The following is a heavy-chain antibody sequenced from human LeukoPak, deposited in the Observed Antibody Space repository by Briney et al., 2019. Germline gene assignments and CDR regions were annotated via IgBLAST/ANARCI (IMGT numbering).Heavy chain of an antibody. CDR1: GFTFSSYG. CDR2: ISSSGSTI. V-gene: IGHV3-48*04. D-gene: IGHD6-6*01. J-gene: IGHJ6*02. Sequence: PGGSLRLSCAASGFTFSSYGMHWVRQAPGKGLEWVSYISSSGSTIYYADSVKGRFTISRDNAKNSLYLQMNSLRAEDTAVYYCARDRVGSSRYGMDVWGQGTTVTVSS. CDR3: ARDRVGSSRYGMDV.